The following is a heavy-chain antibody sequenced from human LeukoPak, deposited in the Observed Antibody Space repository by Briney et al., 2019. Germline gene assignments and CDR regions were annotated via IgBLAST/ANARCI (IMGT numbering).Heavy chain of an antibody. CDR1: GFTFSSYS. J-gene: IGHJ6*02. CDR3: ARDLRDYGDHEVYGMDV. Sequence: GGSLRLSCAASGFTFSSYSMNWVRQAPGKGLEWVSVIYSGGSTYYADSVKGRFTISRDNSKNTLYLQMNSLRAEDTAVYYCARDLRDYGDHEVYGMDVWGQGTTVTVSS. D-gene: IGHD4-17*01. CDR2: IYSGGST. V-gene: IGHV3-53*01.